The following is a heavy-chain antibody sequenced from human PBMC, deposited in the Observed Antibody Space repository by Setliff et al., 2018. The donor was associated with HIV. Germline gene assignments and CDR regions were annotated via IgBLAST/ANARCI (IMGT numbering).Heavy chain of an antibody. CDR2: IYFTGSS. V-gene: IGHV4-59*12. D-gene: IGHD4-17*01. CDR3: ARWTVGELDHFDS. J-gene: IGHJ4*02. CDR1: GGSISTYY. Sequence: SETLSLTCTVSGGSISTYYWSWIRQPPGKGLEWIGSIYFTGSSDNNPSLKSRVTLSVDTSKHQFSLKLSSVTAADTAMYYCARWTVGELDHFDSWGQGTPVTVSS.